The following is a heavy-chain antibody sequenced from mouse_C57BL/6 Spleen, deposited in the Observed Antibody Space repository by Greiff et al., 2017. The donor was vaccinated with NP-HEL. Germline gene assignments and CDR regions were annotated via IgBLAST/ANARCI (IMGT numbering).Heavy chain of an antibody. CDR3: ARARYDDAGNYYAMDY. CDR2: INYDGSST. Sequence: EVQLVESEGGLVQPGSSMKLSCTASGFTFSDYYMAWVRQVPEKGLEWVANINYDGSSTYYLDSLKSRFIISRDNAKNILYLQLSSLKSEDTATYYCARARYDDAGNYYAMDYWGQGTSVTVAS. J-gene: IGHJ4*01. V-gene: IGHV5-16*01. CDR1: GFTFSDYY. D-gene: IGHD2-12*01.